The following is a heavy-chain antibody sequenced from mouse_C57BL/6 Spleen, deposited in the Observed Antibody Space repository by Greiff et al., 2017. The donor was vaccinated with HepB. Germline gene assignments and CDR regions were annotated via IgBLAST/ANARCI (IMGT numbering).Heavy chain of an antibody. CDR2: INSDCGST. Sequence: EVKLMESGGGLVQPGESLKLSCESNEYEFPSHDMSWVRKTPEKRLELVAAINSDCGSTYYPDTMERRFIISRDNTKKTLYLQMSSLRSEDTALYYCARQSDYGWFAYWGQGTLVTVSA. V-gene: IGHV5-2*01. J-gene: IGHJ3*01. D-gene: IGHD2-4*01. CDR1: EYEFPSHD. CDR3: ARQSDYGWFAY.